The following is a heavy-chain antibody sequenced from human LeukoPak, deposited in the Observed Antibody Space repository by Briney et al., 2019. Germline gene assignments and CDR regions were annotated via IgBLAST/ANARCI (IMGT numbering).Heavy chain of an antibody. D-gene: IGHD2-2*02. CDR3: ARVPPVGCSSTSCYTNNYYYYYMDV. CDR1: GGSISSSSYY. CDR2: IYYSGST. V-gene: IGHV4-39*07. J-gene: IGHJ6*03. Sequence: PSETLSLTCTVSGGSISSSSYYWGWIRQPPGKGLEWIGSIYYSGSTNYNPSLKSRVTISVDTSKNQFSLKLSSVTAADTAVYYCARVPPVGCSSTSCYTNNYYYYYMDVWGKGTTVTVSS.